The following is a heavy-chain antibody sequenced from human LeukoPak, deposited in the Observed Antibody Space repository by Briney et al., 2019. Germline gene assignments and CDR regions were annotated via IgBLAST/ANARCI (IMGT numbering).Heavy chain of an antibody. V-gene: IGHV4-30-4*01. J-gene: IGHJ3*02. CDR2: IYYSGST. CDR3: ARVGIFGVGNNAFDI. CDR1: GGSISSGDYY. Sequence: SQTLSLTCTVSGGSISSGDYYWSWIRQPPGKGLEWIGYIYYSGSTYYNPSLKSRVTISVDTSKNQFSLKLSSVTAADTAVYYCARVGIFGVGNNAFDIWGQGTMVTVSS. D-gene: IGHD3-3*01.